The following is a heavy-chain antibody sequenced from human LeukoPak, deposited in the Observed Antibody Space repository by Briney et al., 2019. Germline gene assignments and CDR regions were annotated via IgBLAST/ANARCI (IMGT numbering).Heavy chain of an antibody. CDR2: ISGSGGST. CDR1: GFTFSSYA. J-gene: IGHJ4*02. CDR3: AKTYDSSGYFWLLGDY. Sequence: GGSLRLSCAASGFTFSSYAMSWVRQAPGKGLEWVSAISGSGGSTYYADSVKGRFTISRDNSKNTLYLQMNSLRAEDTAVYYCAKTYDSSGYFWLLGDYRGQGTLVTVSS. D-gene: IGHD3-22*01. V-gene: IGHV3-23*01.